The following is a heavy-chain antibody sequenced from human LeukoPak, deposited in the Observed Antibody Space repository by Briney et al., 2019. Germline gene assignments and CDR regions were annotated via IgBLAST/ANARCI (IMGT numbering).Heavy chain of an antibody. J-gene: IGHJ4*02. V-gene: IGHV3-33*01. Sequence: SGGSLRLSCAASGFIFSNYDMHWVRQAPGKRLEWVAVIWNDGSETFHADSVKGRFRIARDNSKNTLYLQMNSLRAEDTAVYFCARDMGRAWYGPPDYWGQGTLVTVSS. D-gene: IGHD6-13*01. CDR1: GFIFSNYD. CDR3: ARDMGRAWYGPPDY. CDR2: IWNDGSET.